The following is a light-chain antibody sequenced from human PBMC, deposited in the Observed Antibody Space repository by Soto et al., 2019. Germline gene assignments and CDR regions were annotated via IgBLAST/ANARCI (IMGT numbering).Light chain of an antibody. V-gene: IGLV2-23*01. CDR2: EGS. Sequence: SVLTQPASVSGSPGQSITISCTGTSSDVGSYNLVSWYQQHPGKAPKLMIYEGSKRPSGVSNRFSGSKSGNTASLTISGLQAEDEADYYCCSYAGKVFGGGTKLTVL. CDR3: CSYAGKV. CDR1: SSDVGSYNL. J-gene: IGLJ2*01.